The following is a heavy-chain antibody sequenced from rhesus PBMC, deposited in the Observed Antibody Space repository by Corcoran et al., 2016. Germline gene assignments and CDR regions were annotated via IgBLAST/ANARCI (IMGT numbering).Heavy chain of an antibody. V-gene: IGHV4-147*01. D-gene: IGHD4-29*01. CDR2: IYGSSGST. J-gene: IGHJ4*01. CDR1: GYSISSNY. CDR3: AREGTYGSSYYFDD. Sequence: QVQLQESGPGLVKPSETLSLTCAVSGYSISSNYWSWIRQPPGKGLEWIGYIYGSSGSTYYNPSLKSRVTISTDTPKNQFSLKLNSVTSADTAVYYCAREGTYGSSYYFDDWGQGVLVTVSS.